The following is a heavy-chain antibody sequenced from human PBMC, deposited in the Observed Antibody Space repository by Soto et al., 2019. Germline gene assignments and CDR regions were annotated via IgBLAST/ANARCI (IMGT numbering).Heavy chain of an antibody. CDR3: ARDGADYDILTGYYDYYYHCMDV. CDR2: ISTSSSAI. CDR1: GFAFRSYG. D-gene: IGHD3-9*01. J-gene: IGHJ6*02. V-gene: IGHV3-21*06. Sequence: GGSLRLSCVASGFAFRSYGMNWVRQAPGKGLEWVSSISTSSSAIYYTDSVKGRFTISGDNARNSLYLQMKSLRAEDTAVYFCARDGADYDILTGYYDYYYHCMDVGGQGTTVTVSS.